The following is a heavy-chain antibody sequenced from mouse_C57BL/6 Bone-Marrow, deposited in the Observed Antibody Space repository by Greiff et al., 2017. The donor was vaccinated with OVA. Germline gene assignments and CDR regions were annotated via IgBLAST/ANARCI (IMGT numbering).Heavy chain of an antibody. CDR2: ISNGGGSP. Sequence: EVHLVESGGGLVQPGGSLKLSCAASGFTFSDYYMYWVRQTPEKRLEWVAYISNGGGSPYYPDTVKGRFTISRDNAKNTLYLQMSRLKSEDTAMYYCARHNTTVWYFDVWGTGTTVTVSS. D-gene: IGHD1-1*01. V-gene: IGHV5-12*01. CDR3: ARHNTTVWYFDV. CDR1: GFTFSDYY. J-gene: IGHJ1*03.